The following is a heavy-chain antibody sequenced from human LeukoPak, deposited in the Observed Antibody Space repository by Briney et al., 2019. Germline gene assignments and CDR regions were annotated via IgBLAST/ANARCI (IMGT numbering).Heavy chain of an antibody. Sequence: SETLSLTCAVYGGSFSGYYWSLIRQPPGKGLEWIGEINHSRSTNYNPSLKSRVTISVDTSKNQFSLKLSSVTAPDTAVYYCARGRVLRFLEWLPNYYYYYMDVWGKGTTVTASS. CDR1: GGSFSGYY. CDR3: ARGRVLRFLEWLPNYYYYYMDV. D-gene: IGHD3-3*01. J-gene: IGHJ6*03. CDR2: INHSRST. V-gene: IGHV4-34*01.